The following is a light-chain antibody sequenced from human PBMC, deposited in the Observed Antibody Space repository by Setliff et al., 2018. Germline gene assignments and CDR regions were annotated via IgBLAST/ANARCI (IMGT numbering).Light chain of an antibody. CDR1: QSVNNNF. J-gene: IGKJ4*01. CDR2: LTS. V-gene: IGKV3-20*01. Sequence: EIVLTQSPGTLSLSPGERATLSCRASQSVNNNFSGWYQQKPGQAPRLLIYLTSIRATGIPDRFSGSGSGTDFTLTITRLEPEDSAVYYCQQHGSFPLTFGGGTKVDIK. CDR3: QQHGSFPLT.